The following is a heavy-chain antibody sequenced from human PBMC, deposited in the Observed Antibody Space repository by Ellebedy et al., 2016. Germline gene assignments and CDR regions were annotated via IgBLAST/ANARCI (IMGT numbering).Heavy chain of an antibody. D-gene: IGHD5-12*01. CDR2: ISSSSSTI. V-gene: IGHV3-48*01. J-gene: IGHJ4*02. CDR1: GFTFSSDS. CDR3: ARDGLGFDY. Sequence: GGSLRLSCAASGFTFSSDSMNWVRQAPGKGLEWVSYISSSSSTIYYADSVKGRFTISRDNAKKSLYLQMNSLRAEDTAVYYCARDGLGFDYWGQGTLVTVSS.